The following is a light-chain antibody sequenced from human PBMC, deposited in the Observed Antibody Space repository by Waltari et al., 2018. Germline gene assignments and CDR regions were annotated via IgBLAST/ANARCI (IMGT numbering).Light chain of an antibody. Sequence: QSALTQPRSVSGSPGQSVTISCTGTSSDVGGYNYVSWYQQHPGKAPKLMIYDVSQRPSGVPDRFSGSKSGNTASLTSSGLQAEDEADYYCCSYAGSYTWVFGGGTKVTVL. CDR2: DVS. J-gene: IGLJ3*02. CDR1: SSDVGGYNY. CDR3: CSYAGSYTWV. V-gene: IGLV2-11*01.